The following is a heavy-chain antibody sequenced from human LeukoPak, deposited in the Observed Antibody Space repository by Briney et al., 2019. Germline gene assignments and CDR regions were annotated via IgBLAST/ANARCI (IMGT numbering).Heavy chain of an antibody. J-gene: IGHJ3*02. V-gene: IGHV4-59*08. CDR2: IYYSGST. CDR1: GGSISSYY. D-gene: IGHD3-10*01. Sequence: SETLSLTCTVSGGSISSYYWSWIRQPPGKGLEWIGYIYYSGSTNYNPSLKSRVTISVDTSKNQFSLKLSSVTAADTAVYYCARLRGVIKDPFDIWGQGTMVTVSS. CDR3: ARLRGVIKDPFDI.